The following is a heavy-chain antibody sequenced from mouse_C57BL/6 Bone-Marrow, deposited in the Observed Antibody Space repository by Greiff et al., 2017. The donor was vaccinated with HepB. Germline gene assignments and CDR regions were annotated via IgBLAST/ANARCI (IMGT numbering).Heavy chain of an antibody. CDR1: GYTFTEYT. V-gene: IGHV1-62-2*01. J-gene: IGHJ3*01. CDR3: ARDATDYYGSSAGFAY. CDR2: FYPGSGSI. Sequence: QVQLQQSGAELVKPGASVKLSCKASGYTFTEYTIHWVKQRSGQGLEWIGWFYPGSGSIKYNEKFKDKVTLTVDKSSSTVYMEISRLTSEDTAVYFCARDATDYYGSSAGFAYWGQGTLVTVSA. D-gene: IGHD1-1*01.